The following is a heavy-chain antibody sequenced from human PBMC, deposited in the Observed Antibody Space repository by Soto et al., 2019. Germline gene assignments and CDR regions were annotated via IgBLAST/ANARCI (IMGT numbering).Heavy chain of an antibody. CDR3: ARSPMVATGDDWFDP. CDR2: INAGNGNT. V-gene: IGHV1-3*01. Sequence: ASVKVSCKASGYTFTSYAMHWVRQAPGQRLEWMGWINAGNGNTKYSQKFQGRVTITRDTSASTAYMELSSLRFEDTAVYYCARSPMVATGDDWFDPWGKGTLVTVS. J-gene: IGHJ5*02. D-gene: IGHD5-12*01. CDR1: GYTFTSYA.